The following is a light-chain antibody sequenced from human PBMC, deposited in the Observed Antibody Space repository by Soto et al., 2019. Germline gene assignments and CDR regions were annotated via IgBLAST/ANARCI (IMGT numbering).Light chain of an antibody. V-gene: IGLV2-14*01. CDR2: EVS. CDR3: SSYTSSNTLYV. J-gene: IGLJ1*01. CDR1: SSDVGGYNY. Sequence: QSALTQPASVSGSPGQSITISCTGSSSDVGGYNYVSWYQQYPGKAPKLILYEVSSRPSGVSSRFSGSKSGNTASLTISGLQAEDEADYYCSSYTSSNTLYVFGTGTKLTVL.